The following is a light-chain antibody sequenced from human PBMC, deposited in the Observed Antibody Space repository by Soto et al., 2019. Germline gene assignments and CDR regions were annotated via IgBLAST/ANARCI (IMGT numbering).Light chain of an antibody. CDR1: SSNIGSNY. CDR3: AAGDNTLGVYF. Sequence: QSVLTQPPSASGTPGQRVTISCSGSSSNIGSNYVYWYQQLPGTAPKLLIYRNNQRPSGVPDRFSGSKSGTSASLAISGLRSKDEVNFYWAAGDNTLGVYFFGTGPKLPVL. J-gene: IGLJ1*01. V-gene: IGLV1-47*01. CDR2: RNN.